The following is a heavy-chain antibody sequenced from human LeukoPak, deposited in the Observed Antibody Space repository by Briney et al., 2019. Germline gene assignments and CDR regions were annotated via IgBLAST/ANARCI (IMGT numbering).Heavy chain of an antibody. Sequence: GGSLRLSCAASGFTFSSYGMSWVRQAPGKGLEWVSAISGSGGSTYYADSVKGRFTISRDNSKNTLYLQRNSLRAEDTAVYYCAKMVRGSYYFDYWGQGTLVTVSS. CDR3: AKMVRGSYYFDY. CDR2: ISGSGGST. D-gene: IGHD3-10*01. V-gene: IGHV3-23*01. CDR1: GFTFSSYG. J-gene: IGHJ4*02.